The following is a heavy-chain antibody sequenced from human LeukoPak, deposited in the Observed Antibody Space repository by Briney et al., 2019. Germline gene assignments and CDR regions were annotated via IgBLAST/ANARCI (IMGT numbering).Heavy chain of an antibody. V-gene: IGHV3-33*01. CDR2: FHLDETKK. J-gene: IGHJ4*02. CDR3: ARRGPEGGYFDY. CDR1: GFTLSSYG. D-gene: IGHD3-10*01. Sequence: GGSLRLSCAASGFTLSSYGIHWVRQAPGKGLEWVAVFHLDETKKYQEESVKGRFTLSRDNSKNTLYLELNSLRAEDTAVYYCARRGPEGGYFDYWGQGALVTVSS.